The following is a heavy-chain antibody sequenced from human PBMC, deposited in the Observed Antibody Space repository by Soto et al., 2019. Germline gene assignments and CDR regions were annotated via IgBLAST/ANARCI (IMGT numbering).Heavy chain of an antibody. D-gene: IGHD3-3*01. V-gene: IGHV4-4*07. CDR1: GGAISGYY. CDR3: ARGQRFSDSFDP. CDR2: IYSSGGT. Sequence: LTCTVSGGAISGYYWTWVRQPAGKGLEWIGRIYSSGGTKYNPSLKSRVDMSLDMSKNQFSLRLSSVTAADTAVYYCARGQRFSDSFDPWGQGTLVTVSS. J-gene: IGHJ5*02.